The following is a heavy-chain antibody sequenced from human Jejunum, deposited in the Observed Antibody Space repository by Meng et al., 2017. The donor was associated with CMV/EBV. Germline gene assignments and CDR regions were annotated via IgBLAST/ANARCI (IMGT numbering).Heavy chain of an antibody. CDR1: GYTFTNYG. V-gene: IGHV1-18*01. J-gene: IGHJ4*02. CDR2: IGAYNANT. CDR3: ARGPRGFPSGEAPY. D-gene: IGHD2-15*01. Sequence: AGYTFTNYGINWVRQAPGQGLEWMGWIGAYNANTNYAQKFQGRVTMTTDTSTSTAYMELRSLRSDDTAVYYCARGPRGFPSGEAPYWGQGTLVTVSS.